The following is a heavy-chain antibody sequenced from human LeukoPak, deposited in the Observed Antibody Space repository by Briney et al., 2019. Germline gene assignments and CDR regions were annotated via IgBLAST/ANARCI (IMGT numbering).Heavy chain of an antibody. J-gene: IGHJ4*02. CDR1: GGSFSGYY. CDR2: ISHSGST. CDR3: ARGQVVREY. V-gene: IGHV4-34*01. Sequence: SETLSLTCAVYGGSFSGYYWSWIRQPPGKGLEWIGEISHSGSTNYNPSLKSRVTISVDTSKNQFSLKLTSVTAADTAVYYCARGQVVREYWGQGTLVTVSS. D-gene: IGHD2-15*01.